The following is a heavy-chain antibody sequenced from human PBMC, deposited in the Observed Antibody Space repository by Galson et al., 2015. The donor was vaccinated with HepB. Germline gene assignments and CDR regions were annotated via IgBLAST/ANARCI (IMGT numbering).Heavy chain of an antibody. CDR3: ARGSDYDSGSYYNVPDH. CDR1: GFTFSSYS. D-gene: IGHD3-10*01. Sequence: SLRLSCAASGFTFSSYSMNWVRQAPGKGLEWVSSISGYGTHIYYADSMRGRFTISRDNAKNSLSLQMNSLRAEDTAVYYCARGSDYDSGSYYNVPDHWGQGTLVTVSS. CDR2: ISGYGTHI. V-gene: IGHV3-21*01. J-gene: IGHJ4*02.